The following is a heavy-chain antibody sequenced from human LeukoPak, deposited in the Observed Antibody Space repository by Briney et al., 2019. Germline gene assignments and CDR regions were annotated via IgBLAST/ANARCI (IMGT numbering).Heavy chain of an antibody. CDR1: GGSISSYY. V-gene: IGHV4-4*07. Sequence: PSETLSLTCTVSGGSISSYYWSWIRQPAGKGLEWIGRFYTSGTTTYNPSLKSRVTMPVDTSKNQFSLKLTSVAAADTAVYYCARVGGIPLGAFDIWGQGTTVTVSP. CDR2: FYTSGTT. D-gene: IGHD3-10*01. J-gene: IGHJ3*02. CDR3: ARVGGIPLGAFDI.